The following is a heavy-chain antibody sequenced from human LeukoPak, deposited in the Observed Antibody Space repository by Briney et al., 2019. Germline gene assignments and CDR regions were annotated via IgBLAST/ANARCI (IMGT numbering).Heavy chain of an antibody. CDR3: ARAGGSYSFDY. J-gene: IGHJ4*02. CDR2: IDYSGTA. Sequence: SETLTLTCTVSGVSISTYYWNWLRQPPGKGLEWIGYIDYSGTANINPSLKSRGTLSIDTSRNQFSLKLSSVTAADTAMYYCARAGGSYSFDYWGQGSRVTVSS. D-gene: IGHD1-26*01. V-gene: IGHV4-59*01. CDR1: GVSISTYY.